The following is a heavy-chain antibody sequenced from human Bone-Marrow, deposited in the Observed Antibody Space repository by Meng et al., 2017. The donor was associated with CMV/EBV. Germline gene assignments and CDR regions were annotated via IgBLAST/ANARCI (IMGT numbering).Heavy chain of an antibody. CDR2: IYYSGST. J-gene: IGHJ4*02. Sequence: SETLSLTCTVSGGSISSYYWSWIRQPPGKGLEWIGYIYYSGSTYYNPSLKSRVTISVDTSKNQFSLKLSSVTAADTAVYYCARRWYFDYWGQGTLVTVSS. CDR3: ARRWYFDY. D-gene: IGHD6-13*01. CDR1: GGSISSYY. V-gene: IGHV4-59*08.